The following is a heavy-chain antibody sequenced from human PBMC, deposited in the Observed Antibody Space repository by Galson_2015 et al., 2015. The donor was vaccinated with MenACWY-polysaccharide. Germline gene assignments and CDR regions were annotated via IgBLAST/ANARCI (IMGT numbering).Heavy chain of an antibody. J-gene: IGHJ4*02. V-gene: IGHV2-5*01. CDR1: GFSLRTSGVA. CDR2: IYWNDDK. D-gene: IGHD2-2*01. CDR3: APLTASNVYSYDY. Sequence: PALVKPTQTLTLTCTFSGFSLRTSGVAVGWIRQPPGEALDWLAHIYWNDDKYYSTFLKNRLTITKDTSKNQVVLTMTNMDPVDTATYYCAPLTASNVYSYDYWGQGTLVTVSS.